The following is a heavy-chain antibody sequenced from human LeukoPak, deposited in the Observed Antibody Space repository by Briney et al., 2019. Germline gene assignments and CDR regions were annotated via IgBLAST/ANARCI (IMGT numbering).Heavy chain of an antibody. J-gene: IGHJ4*02. CDR1: GFTFSSYW. CDR2: IASDGRST. Sequence: GGSLRLSCAASGFTFSSYWMNWVRQAPGKGLVWVSRIASDGRSTTYADSVKGRFSISRDNAKNTLYLQMNSLRVEDTAVYYCARGRPHGNDYWGQGTLVTVSS. CDR3: ARGRPHGNDY. V-gene: IGHV3-74*01. D-gene: IGHD4-23*01.